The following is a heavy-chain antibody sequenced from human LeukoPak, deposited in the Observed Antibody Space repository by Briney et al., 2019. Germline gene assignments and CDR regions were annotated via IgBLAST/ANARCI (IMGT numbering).Heavy chain of an antibody. CDR1: GFTFSSYG. J-gene: IGHJ6*03. CDR2: ISGSGGST. Sequence: GGSLRLSCAASGFTFSSYGMSWVRQAPGKGLEWVSAISGSGGSTYYADSVKGRFTISRDNSKNTLYLQMNSLRAEDTAVYYCAKATLLGQFDYYYYMDVWGRGTTVTISS. CDR3: AKATLLGQFDYYYYMDV. V-gene: IGHV3-23*01. D-gene: IGHD2-21*02.